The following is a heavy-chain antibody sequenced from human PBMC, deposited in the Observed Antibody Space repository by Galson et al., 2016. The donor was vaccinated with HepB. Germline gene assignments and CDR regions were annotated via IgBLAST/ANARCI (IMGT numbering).Heavy chain of an antibody. V-gene: IGHV1-18*04. D-gene: IGHD3-10*01. CDR3: ARYGNSMVRGVISSWFDP. CDR2: ISGYSGDT. Sequence: SVKVSCKASGYTFTKYRVSWVRQAPGQGLEWMAWISGYSGDTNYSPRFQGRVTLATDTSTTTVDLEVRSLRSDDTAVYYCARYGNSMVRGVISSWFDPWGQGTLVTVSS. CDR1: GYTFTKYR. J-gene: IGHJ5*02.